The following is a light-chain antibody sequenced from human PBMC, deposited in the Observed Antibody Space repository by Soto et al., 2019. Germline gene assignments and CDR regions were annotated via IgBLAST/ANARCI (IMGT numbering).Light chain of an antibody. CDR3: QQSNSFPWK. V-gene: IGKV1-5*01. CDR1: QTIGSW. J-gene: IGKJ1*01. Sequence: DIQMTQSPSTLSASVGDRVTVTFRASQTIGSWLAWYQQKPGRAPKLLIFDASSLESGVPLRFSGNGSGTEFTLTISGLQPDDFATYFCQQSNSFPWKFGQGTKVDIK. CDR2: DAS.